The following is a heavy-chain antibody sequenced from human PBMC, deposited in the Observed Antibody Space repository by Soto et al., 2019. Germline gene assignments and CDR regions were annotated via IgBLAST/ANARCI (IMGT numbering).Heavy chain of an antibody. J-gene: IGHJ4*02. V-gene: IGHV3-30*04. Sequence: PGGSLRLACAASGFTFSSYAMHWVRQAPGKVLEWVAVISYDGRNKYYADSGKGRFTISRDNSKNTLYLQMNSLRADDTAVYYCAREVVGVDTAMAPFDYWGQGTTVTVSS. D-gene: IGHD5-18*01. CDR3: AREVVGVDTAMAPFDY. CDR2: ISYDGRNK. CDR1: GFTFSSYA.